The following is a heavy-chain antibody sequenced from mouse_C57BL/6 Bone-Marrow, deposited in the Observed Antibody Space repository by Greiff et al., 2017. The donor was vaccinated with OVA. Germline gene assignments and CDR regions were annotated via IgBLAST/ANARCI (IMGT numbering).Heavy chain of an antibody. CDR3: ARRAWDSDY. CDR2: IDPNRGGT. V-gene: IGHV1-62-3*01. D-gene: IGHD4-1*01. CDR1: GYTFTSYW. J-gene: IGHJ2*01. Sequence: QVQLQQPGAELVKPGASVKLSCKASGYTFTSYWMHWVQQRPGRGLEWIGRIDPNRGGTKYNEKFKSKATLTVDKPSSPAYMQLSSLTSEDSAVYFCARRAWDSDYWGQGTTLTVSS.